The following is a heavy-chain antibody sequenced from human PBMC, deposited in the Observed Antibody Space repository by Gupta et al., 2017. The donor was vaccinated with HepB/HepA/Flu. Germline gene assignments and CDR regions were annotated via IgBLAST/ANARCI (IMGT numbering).Heavy chain of an antibody. CDR3: TREPFYDFWSGYLY. J-gene: IGHJ4*02. V-gene: IGHV3-7*01. D-gene: IGHD3-3*01. Sequence: EVYLVESGGGVVQPGGSLRLSCAASGFLFSSYWMPWVRQAPGKGPEWVANIRQDGSERNYADSVKGRFTISRDNAKKSVYLLMTGLRAEDTAVYYCTREPFYDFWSGYLYWGQGTPVTVSS. CDR2: IRQDGSER. CDR1: GFLFSSYW.